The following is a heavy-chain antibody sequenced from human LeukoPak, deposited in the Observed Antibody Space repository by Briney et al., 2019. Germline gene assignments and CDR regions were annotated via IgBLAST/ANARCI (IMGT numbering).Heavy chain of an antibody. CDR2: ISYSGST. V-gene: IGHV4-59*01. D-gene: IGHD5-24*01. CDR3: ARYGMATIQFFDY. Sequence: PSETLSLTCTVSGGSISAYYWSWIRQPPGKGLEWIGYISYSGSTKYNPSLKSRVTISVDTSKSQFSLKLSSVTAADTAVYYCARYGMATIQFFDYWGQGTLFTVYS. J-gene: IGHJ4*02. CDR1: GGSISAYY.